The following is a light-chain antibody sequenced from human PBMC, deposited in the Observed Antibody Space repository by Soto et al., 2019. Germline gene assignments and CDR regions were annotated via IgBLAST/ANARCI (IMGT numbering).Light chain of an antibody. V-gene: IGKV3-20*01. CDR3: QQYGSSPRT. CDR2: GAS. Sequence: EIVLTQSPGTLSLSPGERATLSCRASQTVSSSYLAWYQQKLGQAPRLLIYGASNMATGIPDRFSGSGSGTDFTLTISRLEPEDFAVYYCQQYGSSPRTFGQGTKVEIK. J-gene: IGKJ1*01. CDR1: QTVSSSY.